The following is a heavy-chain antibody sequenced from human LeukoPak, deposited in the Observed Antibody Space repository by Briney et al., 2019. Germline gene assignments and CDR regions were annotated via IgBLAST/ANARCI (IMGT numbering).Heavy chain of an antibody. Sequence: GGSLRLSCAASGFIFSNYAMSWVRQAPGKGLEWVSAIDSTGAYTWYANSVKGRFTISKDNAKNSLYLQMNSLRAEDTALYHCARNNGMDVWGQGTTVIVSS. CDR3: ARNNGMDV. CDR2: IDSTGAYT. V-gene: IGHV3-23*01. CDR1: GFIFSNYA. J-gene: IGHJ6*02.